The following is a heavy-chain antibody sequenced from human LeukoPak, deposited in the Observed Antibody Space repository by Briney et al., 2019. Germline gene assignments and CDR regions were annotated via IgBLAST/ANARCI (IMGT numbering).Heavy chain of an antibody. V-gene: IGHV4-34*01. Sequence: SETLSLTCAVYGGSFSGYYWSWIRQPPGKGLEWIGEINHSGSTNYNPSLKSRVTISVDTSKNQFSLKLSSVTAADTAVYYCARGGGRWPQLAYWGQGTLVTVSS. D-gene: IGHD5-24*01. J-gene: IGHJ4*02. CDR3: ARGGGRWPQLAY. CDR2: INHSGST. CDR1: GGSFSGYY.